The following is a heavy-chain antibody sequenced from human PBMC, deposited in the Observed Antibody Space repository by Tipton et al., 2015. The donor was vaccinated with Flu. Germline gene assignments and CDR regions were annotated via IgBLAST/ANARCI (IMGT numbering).Heavy chain of an antibody. CDR2: INHSGST. V-gene: IGHV4-34*01. CDR3: ARGASVLRFLEWLNSQKGWFDP. D-gene: IGHD3-3*01. CDR1: GGSFSGYY. Sequence: TLSLTCAVYGGSFSGYYWSWIRQPPGKGLEWIGEINHSGSTNYNPSLKSRVTISVDTSKNQFSLKLSSVTAADTAVYYCARGASVLRFLEWLNSQKGWFDPWGQGTLVTVSS. J-gene: IGHJ5*02.